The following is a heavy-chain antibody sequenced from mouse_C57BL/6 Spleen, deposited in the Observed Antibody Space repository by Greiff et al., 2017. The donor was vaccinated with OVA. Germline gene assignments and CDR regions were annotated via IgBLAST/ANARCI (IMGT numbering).Heavy chain of an antibody. V-gene: IGHV1-69*01. CDR2: IDPSDSYT. CDR1: GYTFTSYW. D-gene: IGHD2-4*01. J-gene: IGHJ2*01. CDR3: ARSGDYDSY. Sequence: VQLQQPGAELVMPGASVKLSCKASGYTFTSYWMHWVKQRPGQGLEWIGEIDPSDSYTNYNQKFKGKSTLTVDKSSSTAYMQLSSLTSEDSAVYYCARSGDYDSYWGQGTTLTVSS.